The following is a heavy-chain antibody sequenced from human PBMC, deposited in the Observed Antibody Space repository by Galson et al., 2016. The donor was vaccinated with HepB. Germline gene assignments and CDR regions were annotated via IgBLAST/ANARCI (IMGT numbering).Heavy chain of an antibody. CDR3: TRTKVRGLPAMDV. CDR1: GYTFINYD. CDR2: VNPDSGNR. V-gene: IGHV1-8*02. D-gene: IGHD3-10*01. J-gene: IGHJ6*04. Sequence: SVKVSCKAAGYTFINYDINWVRQAPGQGLECLGWVNPDSGNRGYPQKFQGRVTMTTDRSIGTAYMELSSLRSDDTAVYYCTRTKVRGLPAMDVWGKGTTGTVSS.